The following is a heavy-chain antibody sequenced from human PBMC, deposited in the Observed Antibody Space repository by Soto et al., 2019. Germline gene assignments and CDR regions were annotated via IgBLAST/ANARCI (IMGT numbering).Heavy chain of an antibody. V-gene: IGHV4-38-2*02. J-gene: IGHJ4*02. CDR2: IYRSGST. CDR3: ARDGEWQLPYDY. D-gene: IGHD2-15*01. Sequence: ASETLSLTCVVSGYSISSGYYWGWIRQPPGKGLEWIGNIYRSGSTYYNPSLKSRVTISVDTSKNQFFLKLSSVTAADTAVYYCARDGEWQLPYDYWGLGTRVTVS. CDR1: GYSISSGYY.